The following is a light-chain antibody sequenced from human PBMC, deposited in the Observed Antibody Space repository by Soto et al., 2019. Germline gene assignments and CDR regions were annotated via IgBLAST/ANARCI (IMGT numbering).Light chain of an antibody. CDR2: KAS. J-gene: IGKJ1*01. V-gene: IGKV1-5*03. CDR1: QSISSR. Sequence: DIQMTQSPSTLSASVGDRVTITCRASQSISSRLAWYQQKPGKAPKLLIYKASSLESGVTSRFSGSGAATAFTFAMSSLQPDDFAKYYCQQYNSYSATLGKETKVAI. CDR3: QQYNSYSAT.